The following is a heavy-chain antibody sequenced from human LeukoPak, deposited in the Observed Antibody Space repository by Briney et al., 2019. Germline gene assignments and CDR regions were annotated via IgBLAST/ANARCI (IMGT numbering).Heavy chain of an antibody. CDR2: INPNSGGT. V-gene: IGHV1-2*02. J-gene: IGHJ4*02. CDR1: GYTFTGYY. D-gene: IGHD6-13*01. CDR3: ARVKKGSWTYFDY. Sequence: EASVKVSCKASGYTFTGYYMHWVRQAPGQGLEGMGWINPNSGGTNYAQKFQGRVTMTRDTSISTAYMELSRLRSDDTAVYYCARVKKGSWTYFDYWGQGTLVTVSS.